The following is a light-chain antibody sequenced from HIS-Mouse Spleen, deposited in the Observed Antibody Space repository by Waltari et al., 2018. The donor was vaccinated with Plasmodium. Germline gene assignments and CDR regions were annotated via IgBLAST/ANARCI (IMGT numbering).Light chain of an antibody. CDR1: ALPKNY. V-gene: IGLV3-10*01. J-gene: IGLJ3*02. CDR3: YSTDSSGNHRV. Sequence: SYELTQPPSVSVSPGQTARITCSGDALPKNYAYWYQQKSGQAPVLVIYEDSKRPSGIPERFSGSSAGTMATLTLSGAQGEDEADYYCYSTDSSGNHRVFGGGTKLTVL. CDR2: EDS.